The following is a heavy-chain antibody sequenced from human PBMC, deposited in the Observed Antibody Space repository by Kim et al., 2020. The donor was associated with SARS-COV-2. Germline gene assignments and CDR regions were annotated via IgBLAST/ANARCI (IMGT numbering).Heavy chain of an antibody. CDR2: IIPILGIA. Sequence: SVKVSCKASGGTFSSYAISWVRQAPGQGLEWMGRIIPILGIANYAQKFQGRVTITADRSTSTAYMELSSLRSEDTAGYYCVKGGLWFGGLRFDYWGQGT. J-gene: IGHJ4*02. CDR1: GGTFSSYA. V-gene: IGHV1-69*04. D-gene: IGHD3-10*01. CDR3: VKGGLWFGGLRFDY.